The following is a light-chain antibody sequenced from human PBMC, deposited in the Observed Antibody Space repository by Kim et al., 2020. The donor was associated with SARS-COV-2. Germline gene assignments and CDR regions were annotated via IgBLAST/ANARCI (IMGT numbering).Light chain of an antibody. V-gene: IGLV2-14*04. Sequence: GQSIPISCAGTSSDFGPYSYVSWYQQHPGKVPKLMIYDVRDRPSGVSNRFSGSKSGNTASLTISGLQAEDEADYYCSSYTGSNTYVFGTGTKVTVL. CDR2: DVR. CDR3: SSYTGSNTYV. CDR1: SSDFGPYSY. J-gene: IGLJ1*01.